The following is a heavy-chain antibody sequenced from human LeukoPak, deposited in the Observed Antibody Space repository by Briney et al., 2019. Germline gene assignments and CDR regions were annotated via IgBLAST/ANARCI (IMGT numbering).Heavy chain of an antibody. V-gene: IGHV1-2*02. D-gene: IGHD6-13*01. J-gene: IGHJ4*02. CDR2: INPNSGGT. CDR3: AREYIAAAGPPFDY. CDR1: GYTFTGYY. Sequence: GASVKVSCKASGYTFTGYYMQWVRQAPGQGLEWMVWINPNSGGTNYAQKFQDRVTMTRDTSISTAYMELSRLRSDDTAVYYCAREYIAAAGPPFDYWGQGTLVTVSS.